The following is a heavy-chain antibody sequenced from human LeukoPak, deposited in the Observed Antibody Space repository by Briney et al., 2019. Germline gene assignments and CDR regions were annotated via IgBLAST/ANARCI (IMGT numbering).Heavy chain of an antibody. J-gene: IGHJ4*02. V-gene: IGHV3-74*01. D-gene: IGHD3-22*01. Sequence: GGSLRLSCAASGFSFSVFWMLWARQVPGKGPVWVSRIKTDGSITDYADSVKGRFTISRDNAKNTLYLQMNGLRAEDTAVYYCTRRNYYDSSGYHHYEDYWGQGTLVTVSS. CDR3: TRRNYYDSSGYHHYEDY. CDR1: GFSFSVFW. CDR2: IKTDGSIT.